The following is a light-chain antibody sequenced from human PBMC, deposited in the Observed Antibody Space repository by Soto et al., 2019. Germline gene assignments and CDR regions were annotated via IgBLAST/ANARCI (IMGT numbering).Light chain of an antibody. Sequence: QSVLTQPASVSGSPGQSITISCTGTSSDVGGYSRVSWYQHHPGKAPKLMIYEVSDRPSGVSNRFSGSKSGNTASLTISGLQAEDEADYYCSSYAGRNNFYVFGTGTKVTVL. CDR3: SSYAGRNNFYV. V-gene: IGLV2-14*01. CDR2: EVS. J-gene: IGLJ1*01. CDR1: SSDVGGYSR.